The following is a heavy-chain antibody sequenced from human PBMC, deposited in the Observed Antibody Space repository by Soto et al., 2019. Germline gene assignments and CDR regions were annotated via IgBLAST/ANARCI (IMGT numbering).Heavy chain of an antibody. V-gene: IGHV4-59*01. J-gene: IGHJ6*02. CDR3: ARGSKYYYSGIDV. CDR2: IYDTEST. CDR1: GGSITNYY. Sequence: SETLSLTCTVSGGSITNYYWTWIRQPPGKGLEYIGYIYDTESTNYNPSLKSRVTISVDTSKKQLSLRLSAVSAADTAVYFCARGSKYYYSGIDVWGQGTTVTVPS.